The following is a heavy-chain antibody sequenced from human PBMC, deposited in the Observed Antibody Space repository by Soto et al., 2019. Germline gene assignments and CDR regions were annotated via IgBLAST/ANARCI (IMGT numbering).Heavy chain of an antibody. V-gene: IGHV4-39*01. J-gene: IGHJ4*02. CDR2: IYYSGST. D-gene: IGHD3-22*01. CDR3: AGTFYYDSSGYPF. CDR1: GGSVSSGSYY. Sequence: PSETLSLTCTVSGGSVSSGSYYWSWIRQPPGKGLEWIGYIYYSGSTYYNPSLKSRVTISVDTSKNQFSLKLNSVTAADTAVYYCAGTFYYDSSGYPFWGQGTLVTVSS.